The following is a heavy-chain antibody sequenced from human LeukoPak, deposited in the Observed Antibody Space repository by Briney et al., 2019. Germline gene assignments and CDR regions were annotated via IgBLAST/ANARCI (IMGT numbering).Heavy chain of an antibody. CDR1: GFTFNAFG. Sequence: QTGGSLRLSCAASGFTFNAFGMNWVRQAPGKGLEWVSYIGTTSGAIYYADSVKGRFTISRDSAKNSLYLQINSLRAEDTAVYYCARSSYSSSSSVWGRGTMVTVSS. J-gene: IGHJ3*01. CDR2: IGTTSGAI. CDR3: ARSSYSSSSSV. D-gene: IGHD6-6*01. V-gene: IGHV3-48*01.